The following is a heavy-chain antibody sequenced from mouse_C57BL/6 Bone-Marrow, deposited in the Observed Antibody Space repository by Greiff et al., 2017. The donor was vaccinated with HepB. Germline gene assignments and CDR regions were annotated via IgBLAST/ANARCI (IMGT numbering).Heavy chain of an antibody. Sequence: QVQLQQSGAELMKPGASVKLSCKATGYTFTGYWIEWVKQRPGHGLEWIGEILPGSGSTNYNEKFKGKATFTADKSSNPAYMQRSSLTTEDSAIYYCAMTTVVDIWAMDYWGQGTSVTVSS. CDR1: GYTFTGYW. CDR2: ILPGSGST. CDR3: AMTTVVDIWAMDY. V-gene: IGHV1-9*01. D-gene: IGHD1-1*01. J-gene: IGHJ4*01.